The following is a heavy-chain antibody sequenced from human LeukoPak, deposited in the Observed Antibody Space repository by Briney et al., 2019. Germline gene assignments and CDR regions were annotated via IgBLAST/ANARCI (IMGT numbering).Heavy chain of an antibody. J-gene: IGHJ4*02. CDR3: ARHTSLRTYGDFDY. V-gene: IGHV4-59*08. CDR1: GGSISGYY. Sequence: PSETLSLTCSVSGGSISGYYWSWIPQPPGKGLEWVAYIHNNGYNDQNPSLKSRITTSIDTSKNQFSLKLSSVTAADTAVYYCARHTSLRTYGDFDYWGQGTLVTVSS. D-gene: IGHD3-10*01. CDR2: IHNNGYN.